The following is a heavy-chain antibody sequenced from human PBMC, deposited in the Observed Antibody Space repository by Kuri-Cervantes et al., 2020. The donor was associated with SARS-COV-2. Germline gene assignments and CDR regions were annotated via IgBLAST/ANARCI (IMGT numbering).Heavy chain of an antibody. CDR1: GYTFTGYG. D-gene: IGHD3-10*01. Sequence: KVSCKASGYTFTGYGISWVRQMPGKGLEWMGRIDPSDSYTNYSPSFQGHVTISADKSISTAYLQWSSLKASDTAMYYCARKNFYGSGSYVLDYWGQGTLVTVSS. J-gene: IGHJ4*02. CDR2: IDPSDSYT. V-gene: IGHV5-10-1*01. CDR3: ARKNFYGSGSYVLDY.